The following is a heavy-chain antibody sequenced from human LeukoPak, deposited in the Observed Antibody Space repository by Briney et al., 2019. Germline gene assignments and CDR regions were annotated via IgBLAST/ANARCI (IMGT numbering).Heavy chain of an antibody. J-gene: IGHJ3*02. V-gene: IGHV3-48*03. CDR2: ISRSGSII. Sequence: PGGSLRLSCVAFGFTLSSYELNWVRQAPGKGLEWVLYISRSGSIIYYADSVKGRFTISRDNAKNSLYLQMNSLRAEDTAVYYCARDLIRDDYKDAFDIWGQGTMVTVSS. D-gene: IGHD5-24*01. CDR3: ARDLIRDDYKDAFDI. CDR1: GFTLSSYE.